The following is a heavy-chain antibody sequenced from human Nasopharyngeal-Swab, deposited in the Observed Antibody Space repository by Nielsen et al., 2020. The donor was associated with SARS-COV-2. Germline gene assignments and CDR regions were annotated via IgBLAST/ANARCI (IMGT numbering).Heavy chain of an antibody. D-gene: IGHD5-24*01. CDR2: VSYDGSSK. Sequence: VRQMPGTGLEWVAVVSYDGSSKYYADSVKGRFTISRDNSKNTLYLQMNSLRAEDTAVFYCARDMGRDGYNYPFDYWGRGTLVTVSS. CDR3: ARDMGRDGYNYPFDY. J-gene: IGHJ4*02. V-gene: IGHV3-30-3*01.